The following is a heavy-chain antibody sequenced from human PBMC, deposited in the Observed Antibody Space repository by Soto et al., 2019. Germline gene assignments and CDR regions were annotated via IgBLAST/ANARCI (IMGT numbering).Heavy chain of an antibody. CDR3: ARVRLNGVSNDAFDI. D-gene: IGHD2-8*01. V-gene: IGHV4-34*01. Sequence: SETLSLTCAVYGGSFSGYYWSWIRQPPGKGLEWIGEINHSGSTNYNPSLKSRVTISVDTSKNQFSLKLSSVTAADTAVYYCARVRLNGVSNDAFDIWGQGTMVTVSS. CDR2: INHSGST. CDR1: GGSFSGYY. J-gene: IGHJ3*02.